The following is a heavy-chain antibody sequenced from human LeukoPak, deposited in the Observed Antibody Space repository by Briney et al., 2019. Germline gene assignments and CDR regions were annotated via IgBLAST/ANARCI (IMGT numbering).Heavy chain of an antibody. J-gene: IGHJ6*03. D-gene: IGHD3-10*01. CDR1: GFTFSSYA. CDR2: IRSKAYGGTT. Sequence: GGSLRLSCAASGFTFSSYAMSWVRQAPGKGLEWVGFIRSKAYGGTTEYAASVKGRFTISRDDSKSIAYLQMNSLKTEDTAVYYCTRALGITMVRGVISYYMDVWGKGTTVTVSS. V-gene: IGHV3-49*04. CDR3: TRALGITMVRGVISYYMDV.